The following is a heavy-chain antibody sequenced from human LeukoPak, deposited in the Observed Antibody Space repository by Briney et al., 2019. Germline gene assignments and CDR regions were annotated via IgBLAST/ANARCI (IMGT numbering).Heavy chain of an antibody. CDR2: ISSSGNTI. J-gene: IGHJ4*02. CDR1: GFTFSSYE. V-gene: IGHV3-48*03. D-gene: IGHD5-18*01. CDR3: ARDGYSYGMVFDY. Sequence: GGSLRLSCAASGFTFSSYEMNWVRHAPGKGLEWLSYISSSGNTISYADSVKGRFTISRDNAKNSLYLQMNSLRAEDTAVYYCARDGYSYGMVFDYWGQGTLVTVSS.